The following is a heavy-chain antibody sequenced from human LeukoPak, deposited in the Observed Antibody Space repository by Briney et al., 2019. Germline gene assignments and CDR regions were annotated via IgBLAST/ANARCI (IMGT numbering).Heavy chain of an antibody. CDR2: IYSGGST. Sequence: PGGSLRLSCAASGFTVSSNYMSWVRQAPGKGLEWVLVIYSGGSTYYADSVKGRFTISRDNSKNTLCLQMNSLRAEDTAVYYCARDRGTTVTPFDYWGQGTLVTVSS. D-gene: IGHD4-17*01. CDR3: ARDRGTTVTPFDY. CDR1: GFTVSSNY. V-gene: IGHV3-66*01. J-gene: IGHJ4*02.